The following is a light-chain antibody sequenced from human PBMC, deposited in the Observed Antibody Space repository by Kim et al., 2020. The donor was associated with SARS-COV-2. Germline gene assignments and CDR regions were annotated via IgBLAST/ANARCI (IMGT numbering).Light chain of an antibody. CDR2: QYS. V-gene: IGLV3-1*01. CDR1: KLGDKY. J-gene: IGLJ2*01. Sequence: VSPGQTASITCSGDKLGDKYACWYQQKPGQSPVLVIYQYSKRPSGIPERFSGSNSGNTATLTISGTQAMDEADYYCQAWDSSTVVFGGGTKLTVL. CDR3: QAWDSSTVV.